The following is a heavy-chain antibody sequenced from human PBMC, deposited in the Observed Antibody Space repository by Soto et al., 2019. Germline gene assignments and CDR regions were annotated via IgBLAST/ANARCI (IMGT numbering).Heavy chain of an antibody. D-gene: IGHD2-15*01. Sequence: SETLSLTCTVSGGSLNTYYWGWVRQSPGKRPEWIADIYDSGRAYYNPSLKTRVTISVDTSKNEISLKLTSVTAADTAVYYCVRRWSRGQSFRATMDVWGQGTTVTVSS. CDR2: IYDSGRA. CDR3: VRRWSRGQSFRATMDV. CDR1: GGSLNTYY. V-gene: IGHV4-59*08. J-gene: IGHJ6*01.